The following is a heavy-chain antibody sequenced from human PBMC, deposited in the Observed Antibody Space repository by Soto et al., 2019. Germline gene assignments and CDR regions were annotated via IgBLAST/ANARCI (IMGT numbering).Heavy chain of an antibody. CDR2: ISYDGSNK. V-gene: IGHV3-30-3*01. Sequence: PGGSLRLSCAASGFTFSSYAMHWVRQAPGKGLEWVAVISYDGSNKYYADSVKGRFTISRDNSKNTLYLQMNSLRAEDTAVYYCATWAVPWGQGTLVTVSS. J-gene: IGHJ5*02. CDR1: GFTFSSYA. CDR3: ATWAVP. D-gene: IGHD7-27*01.